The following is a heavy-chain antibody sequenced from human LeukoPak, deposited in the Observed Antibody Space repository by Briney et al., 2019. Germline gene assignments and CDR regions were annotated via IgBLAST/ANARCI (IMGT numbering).Heavy chain of an antibody. CDR3: ARQVGASPDGY. CDR1: GGSISSYY. Sequence: SETLSLTCTVSGGSISSYYWSWIRQPPGKGLEWIGEINHSGSTNYNPSLKSRVTISVDTSKNQFSLKLSSVTAADTAVYYCARQVGASPDGYWGQGTLVTVSS. V-gene: IGHV4-34*01. CDR2: INHSGST. D-gene: IGHD1-26*01. J-gene: IGHJ4*02.